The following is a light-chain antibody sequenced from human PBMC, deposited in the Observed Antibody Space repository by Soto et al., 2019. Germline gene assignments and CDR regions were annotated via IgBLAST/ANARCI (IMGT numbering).Light chain of an antibody. CDR3: QQRSNWPRGT. CDR2: DAS. CDR1: QSVSSY. Sequence: EIVLTQSPGTLSLSPGERATLSCRASQSVSSYLAWYQQKPGQAPRLLIYDASNRATGIPARFSGSGSGTEFTLTISSLQSEDFAVYYCQQRSNWPRGTFGQGTRLEIK. J-gene: IGKJ5*01. V-gene: IGKV3-11*01.